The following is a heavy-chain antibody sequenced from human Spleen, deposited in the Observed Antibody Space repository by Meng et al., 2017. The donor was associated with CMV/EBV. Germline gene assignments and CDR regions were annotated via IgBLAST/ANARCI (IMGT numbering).Heavy chain of an antibody. V-gene: IGHV6-1*01. CDR3: ARDSSSLSYFYFGMDV. J-gene: IGHJ6*02. CDR2: TYYRSKWYT. D-gene: IGHD3-22*01. CDR1: GDSVSSNSAA. Sequence: LRLSCAISGDSVSSNSAAWNWVRQSPSRGLEWLGRTYYRSKWYTDYAASLRGRLTIIPDTSKNQISLQVNSVTPEDTALYYCARDSSSLSYFYFGMDVWGQGTTVTVSS.